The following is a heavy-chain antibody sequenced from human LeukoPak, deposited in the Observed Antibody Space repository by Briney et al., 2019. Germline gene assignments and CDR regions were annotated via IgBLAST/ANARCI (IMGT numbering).Heavy chain of an antibody. CDR1: GGSISSGSYY. D-gene: IGHD6-19*01. J-gene: IGHJ3*02. Sequence: ASQTLSLTCTVSGGSISSGSYYWSWIRQPAGKGLEGIGRIYTSGSTNYNPSLKSRVTISVDTSKNQFSLKLSSVTAADTAVYYCARVPGIAVAGTEDAFDIWGQGTMVTVSS. CDR3: ARVPGIAVAGTEDAFDI. V-gene: IGHV4-61*02. CDR2: IYTSGST.